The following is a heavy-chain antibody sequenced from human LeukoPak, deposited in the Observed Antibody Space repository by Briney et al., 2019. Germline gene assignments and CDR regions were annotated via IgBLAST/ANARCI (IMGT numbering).Heavy chain of an antibody. Sequence: GGSLRLSCAASGFTFSSYGMHWVRQAPGKGLEWVAFIRYDGSNKHYADSLKGRFTISRDNSKNTLYLQMNSLRAEDTAVYYCATDGLPYCSGYYFDYWGQGTLVTVSS. CDR2: IRYDGSNK. D-gene: IGHD2-15*01. CDR1: GFTFSSYG. J-gene: IGHJ4*02. CDR3: ATDGLPYCSGYYFDY. V-gene: IGHV3-30*02.